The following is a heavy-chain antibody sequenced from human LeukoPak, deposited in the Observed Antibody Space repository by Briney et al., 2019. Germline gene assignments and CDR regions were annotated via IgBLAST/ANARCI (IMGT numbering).Heavy chain of an antibody. CDR1: GGSISSGDYY. J-gene: IGHJ6*04. Sequence: SETLSLTCTISGGSISSGDYYWSWIRQPPGKGLEWIGYIYYSGSTYYNPSLKSRVTISVDTSKNQFSLKLGSVTAADTAVYYCARDLTSGLDVWGKGTTVTVSS. CDR2: IYYSGST. V-gene: IGHV4-30-4*01. D-gene: IGHD1-14*01. CDR3: ARDLTSGLDV.